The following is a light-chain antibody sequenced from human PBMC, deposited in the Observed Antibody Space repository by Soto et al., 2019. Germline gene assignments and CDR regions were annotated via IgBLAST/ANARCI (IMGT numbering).Light chain of an antibody. CDR2: DDR. CDR3: QVWDTTSDNYV. J-gene: IGLJ1*01. CDR1: NIGGKS. Sequence: SYELTQPPSVSVAPGQTARITCGGNNIGGKSVHWYLQKPGQAPVLVVYDDRDRPSGIPERFSGSNSGNTATLTISRVEAGDEADYFCQVWDTTSDNYVFGTGTKLTVL. V-gene: IGLV3-21*02.